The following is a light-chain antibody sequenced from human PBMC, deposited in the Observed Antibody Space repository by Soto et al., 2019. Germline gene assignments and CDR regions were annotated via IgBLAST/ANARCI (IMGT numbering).Light chain of an antibody. V-gene: IGLV1-40*01. CDR1: SSNIGAGYD. CDR3: QSYDSSSLV. Sequence: QSVLTQPPSVSGAPGQRVTISCTGSSSNIGAGYDVHWYQQLPGTAPKLLIYGNSNRPSGVPDRFSGSKSGTSASLAITGLQVEDEADYSCQSYDSSSLVLGGGTKLPVL. J-gene: IGLJ2*01. CDR2: GNS.